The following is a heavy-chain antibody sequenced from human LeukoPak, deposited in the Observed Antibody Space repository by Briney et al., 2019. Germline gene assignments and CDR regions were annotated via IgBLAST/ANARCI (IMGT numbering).Heavy chain of an antibody. D-gene: IGHD1-26*01. CDR1: GFTFSSYA. V-gene: IGHV3-23*01. Sequence: TGGSLRLSCAASGFTFSSYAMSWVRQAPGKGLEWVSAISGSGGSTYYADSVKGRFSISRDNSKNTLYLQMNSLRAEDTAVYYCAKDKRFSGNYYEGYSFDYWGQGTLVTVSS. J-gene: IGHJ4*02. CDR3: AKDKRFSGNYYEGYSFDY. CDR2: ISGSGGST.